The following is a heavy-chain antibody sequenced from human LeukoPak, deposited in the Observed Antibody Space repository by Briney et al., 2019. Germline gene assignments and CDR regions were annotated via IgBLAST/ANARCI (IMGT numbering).Heavy chain of an antibody. V-gene: IGHV3-30*04. J-gene: IGHJ6*02. CDR3: ARGVGVPGRSSWKNSYYGMDV. Sequence: QAGRSLRLSCAASGFTFSIYAMHWVRQAPGEGLEWVAVISYDGNHKYYADSVKGRFTISRDNSKNTLYLQMNRLSADDTAVYFCARGVGVPGRSSWKNSYYGMDVWGQGTTVTVSS. CDR1: GFTFSIYA. D-gene: IGHD6-13*01. CDR2: ISYDGNHK.